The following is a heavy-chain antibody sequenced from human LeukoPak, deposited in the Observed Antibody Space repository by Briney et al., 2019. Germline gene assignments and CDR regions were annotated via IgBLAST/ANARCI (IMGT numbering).Heavy chain of an antibody. CDR3: TRKGSQWDFLVDY. CDR1: GFTFSSYS. Sequence: PGGSLRLSCAASGFTFSSYSMNWVRQAPGKGLEWVSSISSSSNYIYYADSVKGRFTISRDNAKNSLNLQMNSLRAEDTAVYYCTRKGSQWDFLVDYWGQGTRVAVSP. V-gene: IGHV3-21*01. D-gene: IGHD2/OR15-2a*01. CDR2: ISSSSNYI. J-gene: IGHJ4*02.